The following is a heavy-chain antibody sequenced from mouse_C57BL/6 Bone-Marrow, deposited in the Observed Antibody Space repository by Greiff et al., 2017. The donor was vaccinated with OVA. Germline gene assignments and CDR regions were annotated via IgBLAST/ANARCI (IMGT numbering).Heavy chain of an antibody. CDR3: ARDRTTVVPHYFDY. Sequence: DVKLVESGGGLVKPGGSLKLSCAASGFTFSSYAMSWVRQTPEKRLEWVATISDGGSYTYYPDNVKGRFTISRDNAKNNLYLQMSHLKSEDTAMYYCARDRTTVVPHYFDYWGQGTTLTVSS. CDR1: GFTFSSYA. V-gene: IGHV5-4*01. D-gene: IGHD1-1*01. J-gene: IGHJ2*01. CDR2: ISDGGSYT.